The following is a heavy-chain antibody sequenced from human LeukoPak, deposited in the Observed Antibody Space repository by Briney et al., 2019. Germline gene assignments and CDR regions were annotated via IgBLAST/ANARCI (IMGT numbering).Heavy chain of an antibody. CDR1: ASTFTTYA. CDR3: ARVSARYSSVLGIYYYYYMDV. V-gene: IGHV1-3*03. J-gene: IGHJ6*03. Sequence: ASVKVSCKASASTFTTYAIHWVRQAPGQGLEWMGWISTGNGNTRYSKAFQDRFTITRDTSASTVYMELSGLRSEDMAVYYCARVSARYSSVLGIYYYYYMDVWGKGTTVTVSS. CDR2: ISTGNGNT. D-gene: IGHD6-19*01.